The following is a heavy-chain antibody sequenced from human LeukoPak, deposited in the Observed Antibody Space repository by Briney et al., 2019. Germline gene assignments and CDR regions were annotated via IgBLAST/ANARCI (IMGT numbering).Heavy chain of an antibody. V-gene: IGHV3-21*01. Sequence: GGSLRLSCAASGFTFSSHSMNWVRQAPGKGLEWVSSISSSSSYIYYADSVKGRFTISRDNAKNSLYLQMNSLRAEDTAVYYCTTDPGWLYFQQWGQGTLVTVSS. D-gene: IGHD2-15*01. CDR2: ISSSSSYI. CDR1: GFTFSSHS. J-gene: IGHJ1*01. CDR3: TTDPGWLYFQQ.